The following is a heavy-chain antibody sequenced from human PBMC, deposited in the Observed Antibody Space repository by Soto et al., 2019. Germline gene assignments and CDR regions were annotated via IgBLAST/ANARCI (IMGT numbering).Heavy chain of an antibody. J-gene: IGHJ4*02. CDR3: EKYRRTDAEGYTFDY. D-gene: IGHD2-15*01. V-gene: IGHV4-59*01. CDR1: GDSISGYY. Sequence: PSETLSLTYSVSGDSISGYYWSWIRQPPGKGVEWIGYIYYSGSTNYNPSLKGRVTMSVDTSKNQFSLKLTSVTAADTAMYFCEKYRRTDAEGYTFDYWGQGALVTVSS. CDR2: IYYSGST.